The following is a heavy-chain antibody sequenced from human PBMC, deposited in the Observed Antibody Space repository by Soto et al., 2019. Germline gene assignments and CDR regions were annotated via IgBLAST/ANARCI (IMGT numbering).Heavy chain of an antibody. CDR2: IHYSGTT. V-gene: IGHV4-59*12. CDR1: GTSISSYY. CDR3: ARSSHKESWFDP. J-gene: IGHJ5*02. Sequence: PSETLSLTCTVSGTSISSYYWSWIRQPPGKGLEWIANIHYSGTTNYNPSLASRVTMSVDTSKNQFSLKLNPVTAADTAVYYCARSSHKESWFDPWGQGTLVTVSS. D-gene: IGHD6-13*01.